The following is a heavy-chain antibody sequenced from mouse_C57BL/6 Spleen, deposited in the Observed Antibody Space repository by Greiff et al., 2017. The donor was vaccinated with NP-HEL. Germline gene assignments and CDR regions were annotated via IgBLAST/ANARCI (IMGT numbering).Heavy chain of an antibody. Sequence: VQLQQPGAELVRPGSSVKLSCKASGYTFTSYWMHWVKQRPIQGLEWIGNIDPSDSETHYNQKFKDKATLTVDKSSSTAYMQLSSLTSEDSAVYYCASGRDYGPWDYWGQGTSVTVSS. CDR1: GYTFTSYW. CDR2: IDPSDSET. CDR3: ASGRDYGPWDY. J-gene: IGHJ4*01. D-gene: IGHD1-1*02. V-gene: IGHV1-52*01.